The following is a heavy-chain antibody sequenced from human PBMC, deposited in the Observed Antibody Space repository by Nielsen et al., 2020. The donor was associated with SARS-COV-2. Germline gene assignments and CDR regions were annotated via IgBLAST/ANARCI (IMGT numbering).Heavy chain of an antibody. J-gene: IGHJ4*02. V-gene: IGHV3-7*03. CDR1: GFTFTNNW. D-gene: IGHD3-9*01. CDR2: ILQDGGEK. Sequence: GESLKISCAASGFTFTNNWMTWVRQVPGKGLEWVANILQDGGEKSYVDSVKGRFTISRDNAKNSLYLQMNSLRAEDTALYYCARDPRVRYFDWIYFDYWGQGTLVTVSS. CDR3: ARDPRVRYFDWIYFDY.